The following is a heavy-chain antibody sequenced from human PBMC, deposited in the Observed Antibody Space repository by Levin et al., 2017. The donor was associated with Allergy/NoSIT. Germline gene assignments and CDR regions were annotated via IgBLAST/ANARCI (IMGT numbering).Heavy chain of an antibody. CDR3: ARTPYYGSGSYYEDYYYYYMDV. V-gene: IGHV3-33*01. CDR1: GFTFSSYG. D-gene: IGHD3-10*01. CDR2: IWYDGSNK. J-gene: IGHJ6*03. Sequence: GGSLRLSCAASGFTFSSYGMHWVRQAPGKGLEWVAVIWYDGSNKYYADSVKGRFTISRDNSKNTLYLQMNSLRAEDTAVYYCARTPYYGSGSYYEDYYYYYMDVWGKGTTVTVSS.